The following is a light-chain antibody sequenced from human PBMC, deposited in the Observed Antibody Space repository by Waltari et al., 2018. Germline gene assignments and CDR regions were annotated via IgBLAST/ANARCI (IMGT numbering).Light chain of an antibody. CDR1: QSFATT. CDR3: QQYNRWPPIT. CDR2: DAS. J-gene: IGKJ5*01. V-gene: IGKV3-15*01. Sequence: EVVMTQSPATLSVSPGGRATLSCRASQSFATTLAWYQQRRGQAPKLLIFDASTRATSISGRFSGSGSGTEFTLTISSLQSEDSAVYYCQQYNRWPPITFGQGTRLEIK.